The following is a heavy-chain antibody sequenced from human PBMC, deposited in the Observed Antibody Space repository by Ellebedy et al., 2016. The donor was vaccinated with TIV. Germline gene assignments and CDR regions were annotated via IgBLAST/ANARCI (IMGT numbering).Heavy chain of an antibody. CDR2: ISSDGRKK. D-gene: IGHD6-19*01. CDR1: RFTFSIFG. CDR3: AKDRSKEVQWLDDPFDI. V-gene: IGHV3-30*18. J-gene: IGHJ3*02. Sequence: GGSLRLXXAASRFTFSIFGLHWVRQAPGKGLEWVALISSDGRKKYYADSVRGRFTISRDNSKNTLFLQMTSLRPEDTAVYFCAKDRSKEVQWLDDPFDIWGRGTMVTVSS.